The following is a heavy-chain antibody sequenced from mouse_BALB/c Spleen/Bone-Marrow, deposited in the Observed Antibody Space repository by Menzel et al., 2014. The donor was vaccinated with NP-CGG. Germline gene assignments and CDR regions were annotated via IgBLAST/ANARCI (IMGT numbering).Heavy chain of an antibody. CDR1: GYSFTSYW. Sequence: VHVKQSGTVLARPGASVKMSCKASGYSFTSYWMHWVKQGPGQGLEWIGAIYPGNSDTTYNQKFKGKAKLTAVTSASTAYMELSSLTNEDSAVYYCTFLVKEDFAYWGQGTLVTVSA. CDR2: IYPGNSDT. CDR3: TFLVKEDFAY. D-gene: IGHD2-10*02. J-gene: IGHJ3*01. V-gene: IGHV1-5*01.